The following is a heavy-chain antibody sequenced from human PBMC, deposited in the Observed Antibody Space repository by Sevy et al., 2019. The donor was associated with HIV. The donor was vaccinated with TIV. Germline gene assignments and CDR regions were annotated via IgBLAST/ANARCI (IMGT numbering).Heavy chain of an antibody. J-gene: IGHJ4*02. V-gene: IGHV1-69*13. CDR2: IIPILGTV. D-gene: IGHD6-19*01. CDR1: GGTFSSYG. CDR3: ARGGGNGWYYFDY. Sequence: ASVKVSCKASGGTFSSYGISWVRQAPGQGLEWMGGIIPILGTVNYAQKFQGRVTITADESTKTAYMELSSLRSEDTGAYYCARGGGNGWYYFDYWGQETLVTVSS.